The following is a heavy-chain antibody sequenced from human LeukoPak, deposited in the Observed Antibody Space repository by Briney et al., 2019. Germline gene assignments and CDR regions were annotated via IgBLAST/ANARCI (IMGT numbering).Heavy chain of an antibody. J-gene: IGHJ4*02. Sequence: SGTLSLTCAVSGGSISSSNWWSWVRQPPGKGLEWIGEIYHSGSTNYNPSLKSRVTISVDKSKNQFSLKLSSVTAADTAVYYCARAIYGDYAYFDYWGQGTLVTVSS. CDR2: IYHSGST. V-gene: IGHV4-4*02. D-gene: IGHD4-17*01. CDR3: ARAIYGDYAYFDY. CDR1: GGSISSSNW.